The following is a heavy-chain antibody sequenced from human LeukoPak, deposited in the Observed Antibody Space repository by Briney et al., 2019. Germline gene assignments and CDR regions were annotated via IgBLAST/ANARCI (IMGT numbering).Heavy chain of an antibody. J-gene: IGHJ4*02. CDR3: VGALRVRHYNPHFDY. Sequence: GGSLRLSCEASGITFSSYGMHWVRQAPGKGLEWVTFIRYDGADKYYADSVKGRFSIARDNSKNTVFLQMNSLRPEDTAIYYCVGALRVRHYNPHFDYWGQGTLVTVSS. CDR1: GITFSSYG. V-gene: IGHV3-30*02. CDR2: IRYDGADK. D-gene: IGHD3-10*01.